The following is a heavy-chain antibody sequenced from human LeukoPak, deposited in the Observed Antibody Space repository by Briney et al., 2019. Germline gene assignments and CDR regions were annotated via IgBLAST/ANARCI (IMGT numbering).Heavy chain of an antibody. CDR2: INPNSGAT. V-gene: IGHV1-2*02. D-gene: IGHD4-23*01. CDR3: ARGNTMVTWPAFVY. J-gene: IGHJ4*02. Sequence: GASVKVSCKASGYTFTSYYMHWVRQAPGQGLEWMGWINPNSGATNYAQKFQGRVTMTRDTSISTAYMELSRLRSDDTAVYYCARGNTMVTWPAFVYWGQETLVTVSS. CDR1: GYTFTSYY.